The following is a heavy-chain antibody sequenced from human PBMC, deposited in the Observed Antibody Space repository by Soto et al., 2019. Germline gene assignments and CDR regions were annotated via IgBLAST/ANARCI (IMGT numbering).Heavy chain of an antibody. V-gene: IGHV3-33*01. D-gene: IGHD3-9*01. Sequence: QVQLVESGGGVVQPGRSLRLSCAASGFTFSSYGMHWVRQAPATGQEWVAVIRNEGSNKYCADSVKGRFTNSIENSKNTLSLQMNSLRADDTAVYYCAREGLPSASSIFFGYWGQGTLVTVSS. CDR1: GFTFSSYG. CDR3: AREGLPSASSIFFGY. CDR2: IRNEGSNK. J-gene: IGHJ4*02.